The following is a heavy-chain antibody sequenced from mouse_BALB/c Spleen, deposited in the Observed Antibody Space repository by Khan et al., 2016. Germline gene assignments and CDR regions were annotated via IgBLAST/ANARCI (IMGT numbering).Heavy chain of an antibody. CDR3: TRHDYGRSFVFAY. V-gene: IGHV5-2*01. CDR2: INSAGNDT. Sequence: EVELVESGGGLVQPGESLKLSCESNEYEFPSHDMSWVRKTPEKRLELVAAINSAGNDTYYPDTMERRFISSRDHTKKTLYLQINRMSSVNTALYYGTRHDYGRSFVFAYWLQGTLVTVSA. CDR1: EYEFPSHD. D-gene: IGHD1-1*01. J-gene: IGHJ3*01.